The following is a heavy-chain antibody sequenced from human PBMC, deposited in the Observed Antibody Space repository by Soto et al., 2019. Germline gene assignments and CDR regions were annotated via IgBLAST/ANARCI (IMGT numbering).Heavy chain of an antibody. J-gene: IGHJ3*02. D-gene: IGHD3-9*01. V-gene: IGHV3-23*01. CDR1: GFTFSRYA. Sequence: PWGSLSLSCAASGFTFSRYAMIWIRQAPGKGLEWVSAISCSGGSTYYADSVTGRFTISTDNAKNTLYLQMNSLRAEATAVYYFAKVADILTGCPRAFDIWGQGTMVTVSS. CDR2: ISCSGGST. CDR3: AKVADILTGCPRAFDI.